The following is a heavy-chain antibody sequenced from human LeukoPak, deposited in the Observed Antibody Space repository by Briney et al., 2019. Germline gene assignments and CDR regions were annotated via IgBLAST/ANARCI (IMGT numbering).Heavy chain of an antibody. CDR3: ARDSRATVTPFDY. CDR2: IDISGNTI. CDR1: GFSFSDYE. V-gene: IGHV3-48*01. Sequence: PGGSLRLSCAASGFSFSDYEMNWVRQAPGKGLEWLSHIDISGNTIHYADSVEGRFTISRDNAKNSLYLQMNSLRAEDTAVYYCARDSRATVTPFDYWGQGTLVTVSS. J-gene: IGHJ4*02. D-gene: IGHD4-17*01.